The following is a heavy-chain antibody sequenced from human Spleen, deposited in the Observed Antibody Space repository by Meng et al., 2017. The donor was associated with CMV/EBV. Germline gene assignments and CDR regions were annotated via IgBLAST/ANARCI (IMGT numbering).Heavy chain of an antibody. Sequence: ASVKVSCKASGYIFTGYYMHWVRQAPGQGLEWMGIINPSGGSTSYAQKFQGRVTMTRDTSTSTVYMELSSLRSEDTAVYYCASEAPRLYDFWSSTSNYGMDVWGQGTTVTVSS. CDR1: GYIFTGYY. CDR3: ASEAPRLYDFWSSTSNYGMDV. CDR2: INPSGGST. J-gene: IGHJ6*02. V-gene: IGHV1-46*01. D-gene: IGHD3-3*01.